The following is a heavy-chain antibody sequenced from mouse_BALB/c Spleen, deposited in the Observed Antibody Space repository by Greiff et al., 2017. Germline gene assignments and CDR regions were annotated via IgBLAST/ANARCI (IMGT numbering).Heavy chain of an antibody. CDR1: GYTFTSYV. CDR2: INPYNDGT. CDR3: ARGITTRDYYAMDY. V-gene: IGHV1-14*01. J-gene: IGHJ4*01. Sequence: VQLQQSGPELVKPGASVKMSCKASGYTFTSYVMHWVKQKPGQGLEWIGYINPYNDGTKYNEKFKGKATLTSDKSSSTAYKELSSLTSEDSAVYYCARGITTRDYYAMDYWGQGTSVTVSS. D-gene: IGHD2-4*01.